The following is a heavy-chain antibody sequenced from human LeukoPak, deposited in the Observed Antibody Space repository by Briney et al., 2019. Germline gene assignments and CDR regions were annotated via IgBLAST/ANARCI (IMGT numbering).Heavy chain of an antibody. CDR1: GFTFSSYS. CDR3: ARDQGFYYMDV. J-gene: IGHJ6*03. Sequence: GGSLRLSCAASGFTFSSYSLNWVRQAPGKGLEWVSSISSSSSYIYYADSVKGRFTISRDNAKNSLYLQMNSLRAEDTAEYYCARDQGFYYMDVWGKGPTVTVSS. V-gene: IGHV3-21*01. CDR2: ISSSSSYI.